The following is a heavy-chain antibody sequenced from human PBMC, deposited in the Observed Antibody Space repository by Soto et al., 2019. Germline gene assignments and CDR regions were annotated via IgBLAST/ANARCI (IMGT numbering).Heavy chain of an antibody. CDR1: GYTFTGYY. Sequence: ASVKVSCKASGYTFTGYYMHWVRQAPGQGLEWMGWINPNSGGTNYAQKFQGWVTMTRDTSISTAYMELSRLRSDDTAVYYYARDIGGGIAAAGTPLGYYYYYGMDVWGQGTTVTVSS. CDR2: INPNSGGT. D-gene: IGHD6-13*01. J-gene: IGHJ6*02. CDR3: ARDIGGGIAAAGTPLGYYYYYGMDV. V-gene: IGHV1-2*04.